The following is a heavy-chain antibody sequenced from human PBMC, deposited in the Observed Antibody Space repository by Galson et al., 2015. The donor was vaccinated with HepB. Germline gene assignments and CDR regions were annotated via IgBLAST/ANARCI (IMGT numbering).Heavy chain of an antibody. CDR1: GFTFSSYA. D-gene: IGHD1-26*01. J-gene: IGHJ3*02. Sequence: SLRLSCAASGFTFSSYAMSWVRQAPGKGLEWVSAISGSGGSTYYADSVKGRFTISRDNSKNTLYLQMNSLRAEDTAVYYCAKDQGRIVGAKNAFDIWGQGTMVTVSS. CDR2: ISGSGGST. CDR3: AKDQGRIVGAKNAFDI. V-gene: IGHV3-23*01.